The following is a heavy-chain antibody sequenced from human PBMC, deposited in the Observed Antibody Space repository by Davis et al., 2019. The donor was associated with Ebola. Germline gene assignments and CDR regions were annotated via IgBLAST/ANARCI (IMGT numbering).Heavy chain of an antibody. CDR2: INAGNGNT. J-gene: IGHJ4*02. V-gene: IGHV1-3*01. CDR3: ARDGRGLVGATPFDY. D-gene: IGHD1-26*01. CDR1: AYTFPSSA. Sequence: AASVQISCNASAYTFPSSAMHWVRQAPGQKLEWMGWINAGNGNTKYSQKFQGRVTITRDTSASTAYMELSSLRSEDTAVYYCARDGRGLVGATPFDYWGQGTLVTVSS.